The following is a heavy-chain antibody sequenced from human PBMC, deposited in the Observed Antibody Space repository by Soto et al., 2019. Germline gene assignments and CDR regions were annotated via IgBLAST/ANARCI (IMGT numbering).Heavy chain of an antibody. D-gene: IGHD2-8*01. J-gene: IGHJ4*02. CDR2: MYSSGSS. CDR1: GGSFTPYK. Sequence: PSETLSLTCTVSGGSFTPYKWSWIRQSPGKGLEWIAYMYSSGSSDYNPSLKGRVTISMDTSKNQYSLKLNSATAADTAVYYCAREWSGFDYWGQGILVTVSS. CDR3: AREWSGFDY. V-gene: IGHV4-59*01.